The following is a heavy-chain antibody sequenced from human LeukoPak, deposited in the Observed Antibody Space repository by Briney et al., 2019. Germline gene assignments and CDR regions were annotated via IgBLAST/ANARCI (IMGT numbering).Heavy chain of an antibody. V-gene: IGHV3-15*01. J-gene: IGHJ4*02. Sequence: GGSLRLSCVASSFTFTNAWMSWVRQAPGKGLEWVGRIKSNADGVTTDFAGPVKGRFTIPRDDSKNTVFLHLNSLKTEDTAVYYCCTDPGSYYLVWGQGTLVIVSS. CDR2: IKSNADGVTT. CDR1: SFTFTNAW. D-gene: IGHD1-26*01. CDR3: CTDPGSYYLV.